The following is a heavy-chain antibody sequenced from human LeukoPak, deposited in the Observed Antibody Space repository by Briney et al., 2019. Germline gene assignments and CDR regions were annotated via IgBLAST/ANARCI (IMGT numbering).Heavy chain of an antibody. J-gene: IGHJ5*02. CDR1: GYTFTGYY. Sequence: ASVKVSCKASGYTFTGYYMHWVRQAPGQGLEWMGWINPNTSATNYVQQFQGRVTMTRDTSISTAYMELSRVRSDDTAVYYCARGWITVAGASWGQGTLVTVSS. CDR3: ARGWITVAGAS. CDR2: INPNTSAT. V-gene: IGHV1-2*02. D-gene: IGHD6-19*01.